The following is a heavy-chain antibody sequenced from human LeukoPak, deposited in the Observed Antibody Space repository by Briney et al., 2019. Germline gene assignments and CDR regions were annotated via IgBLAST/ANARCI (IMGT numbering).Heavy chain of an antibody. CDR2: ISGDGDRT. J-gene: IGHJ5*02. CDR1: GFTFSSYA. V-gene: IGHV3-43*02. CDR3: AKDRGYEVIFDP. Sequence: PGGSLRLSCAASGFTFSSYAMHWVRQAPGKGLEWVSLISGDGDRTSYADSVKGRFTISRDNDKNSLYLQMNSLSIEDTALYYCAKDRGYEVIFDPWGQGTLVAVSS. D-gene: IGHD5-12*01.